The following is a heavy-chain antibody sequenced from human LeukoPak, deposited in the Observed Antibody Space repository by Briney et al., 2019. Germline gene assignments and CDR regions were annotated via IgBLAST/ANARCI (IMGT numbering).Heavy chain of an antibody. D-gene: IGHD6-19*01. CDR2: IYYTGGT. CDR3: AKYGNSGWVIDN. Sequence: PSETLSLTCTVSGGSIGSNYWTWIRQPPGKGLEYIGYIYYTGGTNYNPSLKSRVTISVDTSKDQFSLKLSSVTAADTAVYFCAKYGNSGWVIDNWGQGTLVTVSS. V-gene: IGHV4-59*08. J-gene: IGHJ4*02. CDR1: GGSIGSNY.